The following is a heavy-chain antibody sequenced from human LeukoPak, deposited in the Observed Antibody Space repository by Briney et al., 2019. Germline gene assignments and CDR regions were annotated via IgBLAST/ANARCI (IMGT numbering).Heavy chain of an antibody. Sequence: GGSLRLSCVPSGLTVSSNYMSWDRQAPGKGLEWVSVTYSGGSTDYADSVKGRFTISRDNSKNTLYLQMNSLRVEDTAVYYCAGGLGYARSYWGQGTLVTVSS. J-gene: IGHJ4*02. CDR1: GLTVSSNY. CDR3: AGGLGYARSY. V-gene: IGHV3-66*01. D-gene: IGHD2-2*01. CDR2: TYSGGST.